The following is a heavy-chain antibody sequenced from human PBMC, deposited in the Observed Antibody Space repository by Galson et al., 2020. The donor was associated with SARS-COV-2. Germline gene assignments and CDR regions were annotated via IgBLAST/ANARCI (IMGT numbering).Heavy chain of an antibody. D-gene: IGHD4-17*01. Sequence: SETLSLTCTVSGGSITSSSYYWGWIRQPPGKGLEWIANIHYSGNTYYNPSLKSRVTITLDTSKNQFSLKLTSVTAADTAVYYCATYGEGFYFDFWGQGALGTVS. CDR1: GGSITSSSYY. CDR3: ATYGEGFYFDF. J-gene: IGHJ4*02. V-gene: IGHV4-39*07. CDR2: IHYSGNT.